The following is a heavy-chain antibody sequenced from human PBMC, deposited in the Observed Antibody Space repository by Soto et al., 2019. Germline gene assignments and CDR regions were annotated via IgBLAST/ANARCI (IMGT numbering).Heavy chain of an antibody. D-gene: IGHD2-2*01. Sequence: EVQLLESGGGLVQPGGSLRLSCAASRFTFSSYAMCWVRQAPGKGLEWVSSISVSGGSPYYADSVKGRFTISRDNFKNTLDLQMNSLRAEDTAVYYCAKDGYSITRNKPLDYWGQGPLVTVSS. CDR1: RFTFSSYA. V-gene: IGHV3-23*01. CDR3: AKDGYSITRNKPLDY. J-gene: IGHJ4*02. CDR2: ISVSGGSP.